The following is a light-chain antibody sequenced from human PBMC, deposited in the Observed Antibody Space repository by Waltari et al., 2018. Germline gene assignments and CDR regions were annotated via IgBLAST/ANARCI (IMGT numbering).Light chain of an antibody. CDR1: GSAIGAYNY. V-gene: IGLV2-8*01. CDR3: TSYAGSNIVV. J-gene: IGLJ2*01. CDR2: EVS. Sequence: QSALTQPPSASGSPGQSVTISCTGTGSAIGAYNYVSWYQQPPGKAPKLMIYEVSKRPSGAPDRFSGSKSGNTASLTVSGLQREDEADYYCTSYAGSNIVVFGGGTKLTVL.